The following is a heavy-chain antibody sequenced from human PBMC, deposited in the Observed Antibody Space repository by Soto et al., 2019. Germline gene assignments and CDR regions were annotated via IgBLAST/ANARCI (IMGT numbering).Heavy chain of an antibody. J-gene: IGHJ4*02. CDR3: ARGVPSSGYYAPGGN. CDR2: IIPIFGTA. Sequence: SVKVSCKASGGTFSSYAISWVRQAPGQGLEWMGGIIPIFGTANYAQKFQGRVTITADESTSTAYMELSSLRSEDTAVYYCARGVPSSGYYAPGGNWGQGTLVTVSS. D-gene: IGHD3-22*01. V-gene: IGHV1-69*13. CDR1: GGTFSSYA.